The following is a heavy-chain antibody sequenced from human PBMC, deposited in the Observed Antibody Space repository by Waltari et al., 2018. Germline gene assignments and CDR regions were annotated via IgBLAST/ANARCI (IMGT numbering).Heavy chain of an antibody. J-gene: IGHJ6*02. D-gene: IGHD3-10*01. CDR2: ISSDGSRT. CDR3: ARESTTMVRGVGYYYYGKDV. CDR1: GFTFSSYW. V-gene: IGHV3-74*01. Sequence: EVQLVESGGGLVQPGGSLRLSCAASGFTFSSYWMHWVRQAPGKGLVCVSRISSDGSRTSYADSVKGRFTISRDNAKNTLYLQMNSLRAEDTALYYCARESTTMVRGVGYYYYGKDVWGQGTTVTVSS.